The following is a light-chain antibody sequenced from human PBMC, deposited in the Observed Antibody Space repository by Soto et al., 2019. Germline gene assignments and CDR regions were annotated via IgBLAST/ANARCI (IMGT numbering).Light chain of an antibody. V-gene: IGLV1-47*01. J-gene: IGLJ1*01. CDR3: AAWDDSLSGREV. CDR2: RNN. Sequence: QSVLTQPPSASGTPGQRVTISCSGSSSNIGSNYVYWYQQLPGTAPKLLIYRNNQRPSGVPDRFSGSKSGTSASLAISGLRSEDKADYYCAAWDDSLSGREVFGTGTKVTVL. CDR1: SSNIGSNY.